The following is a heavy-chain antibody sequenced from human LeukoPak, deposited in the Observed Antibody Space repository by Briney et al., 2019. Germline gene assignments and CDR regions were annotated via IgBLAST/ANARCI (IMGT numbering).Heavy chain of an antibody. J-gene: IGHJ4*02. CDR3: ALFGGEFDY. Sequence: PGGSLRLSCAASGFTFSSYSMNWVRQAPGKGLEWVSSISSSSSYIYYGDSVKGRFTISRDNAKNSLYLQMNSLRAEDTAVYYCALFGGEFDYWGQGTLVTVSS. CDR2: ISSSSSYI. CDR1: GFTFSSYS. V-gene: IGHV3-21*01. D-gene: IGHD3-16*01.